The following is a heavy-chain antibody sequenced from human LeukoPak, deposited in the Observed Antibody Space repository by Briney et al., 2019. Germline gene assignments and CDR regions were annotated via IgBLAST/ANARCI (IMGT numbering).Heavy chain of an antibody. CDR3: AKFRQEYCSSTSCFIFDY. D-gene: IGHD2-2*01. CDR2: ISGSGGST. J-gene: IGHJ4*02. CDR1: GFTFSSYA. Sequence: GGSLRLSCAASGFTFSSYAMSWVRQAPGKGLEWVSAISGSGGSTYYADSVKGRFTISRDNSKNTLYLQMNSLRAEDTAVYYCAKFRQEYCSSTSCFIFDYWGQGTLVTVS. V-gene: IGHV3-23*01.